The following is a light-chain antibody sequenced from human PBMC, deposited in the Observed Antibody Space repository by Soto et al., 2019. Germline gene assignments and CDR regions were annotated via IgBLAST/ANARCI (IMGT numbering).Light chain of an antibody. CDR3: MQALQTPT. J-gene: IGKJ2*01. V-gene: IGKV2-28*01. Sequence: EIVMTQSPLSLPVTPGEPASISCRSNQSLLHRNGYNYLDWYLQKPGQSPQLLIYLGSHRASGVPDKFSGCGSGTDFTLKISRVETEDVGVYYCMQALQTPTFGQGTKLEIK. CDR2: LGS. CDR1: QSLLHRNGYNY.